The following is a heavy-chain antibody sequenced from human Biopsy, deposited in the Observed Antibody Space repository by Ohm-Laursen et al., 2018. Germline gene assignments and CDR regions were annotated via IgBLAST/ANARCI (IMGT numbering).Heavy chain of an antibody. CDR3: AKSGIGTVTRHFDL. Sequence: SLRLSCAASGFSVSDHYIDWVRQAPGRGLEWVSIIGVDGRTIYYADSVKGRFTISRDNSKNTLYLQMNSLRADDTAVYYCAKSGIGTVTRHFDLWGQGTLVTVSS. CDR1: GFSVSDHY. V-gene: IGHV3-11*01. D-gene: IGHD4-17*01. CDR2: IGVDGRTI. J-gene: IGHJ4*02.